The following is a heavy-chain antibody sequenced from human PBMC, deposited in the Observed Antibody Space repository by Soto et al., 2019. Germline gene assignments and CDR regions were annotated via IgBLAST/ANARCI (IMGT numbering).Heavy chain of an antibody. Sequence: GGSLRLSCAASGFTFSTFALRWARQAPGEGLEWVALISHDGRIEKYADSVKGRFTISRDNSKNTLYMQMDSLRLEDTGVYYCARDGLPDDFRSGGYWFDPWGQGTQVTVSS. CDR1: GFTFSTFA. D-gene: IGHD3-3*01. CDR2: ISHDGRIE. V-gene: IGHV3-30-3*01. J-gene: IGHJ5*02. CDR3: ARDGLPDDFRSGGYWFDP.